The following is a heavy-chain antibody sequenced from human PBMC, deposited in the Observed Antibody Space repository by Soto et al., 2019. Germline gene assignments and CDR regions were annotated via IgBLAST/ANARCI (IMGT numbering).Heavy chain of an antibody. Sequence: QVQLQESGPGLVKPSQTLSLTCTVSGGSISSGGYYWSWIRQHPGKGLEWIGYIYYSGSTYYNPSLKSRVTISVDTSKNQFSLKLSSVTAADTAVYYCARSYCSSTSCYWEGFGDWGQGTLVTVSS. V-gene: IGHV4-31*03. J-gene: IGHJ4*02. CDR3: ARSYCSSTSCYWEGFGD. D-gene: IGHD2-2*01. CDR2: IYYSGST. CDR1: GGSISSGGYY.